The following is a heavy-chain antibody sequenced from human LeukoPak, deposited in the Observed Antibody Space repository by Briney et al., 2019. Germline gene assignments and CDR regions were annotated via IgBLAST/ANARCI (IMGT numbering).Heavy chain of an antibody. D-gene: IGHD3-22*01. CDR3: ARYDSSGFALEN. CDR1: GGSISGYY. J-gene: IGHJ4*02. Sequence: SETLSLTCTVSGGSISGYYWGWIRQPPGKGLEWIGYIYYSGSSKYSPSLKSRVTMSVDTSKNQFSLELSSVTAADTAVYYCARYDSSGFALENWGQGTLVTVSS. V-gene: IGHV4-59*01. CDR2: IYYSGSS.